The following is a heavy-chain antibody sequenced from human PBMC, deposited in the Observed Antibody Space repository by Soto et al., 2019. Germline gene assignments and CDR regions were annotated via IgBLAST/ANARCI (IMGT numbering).Heavy chain of an antibody. D-gene: IGHD6-19*01. Sequence: GGSLRLSCAASGFTFSSYDMHWVRQATGKGLEWVSAIGSAGVPYYPGSVKGRFTISRENVKNSLYLQMNSLRAGDTAVYYCARSIAVAGTEFGYYGMGVWGQGTTVTSP. V-gene: IGHV3-13*05. CDR2: IGSAGVP. CDR3: ARSIAVAGTEFGYYGMGV. J-gene: IGHJ6*02. CDR1: GFTFSSYD.